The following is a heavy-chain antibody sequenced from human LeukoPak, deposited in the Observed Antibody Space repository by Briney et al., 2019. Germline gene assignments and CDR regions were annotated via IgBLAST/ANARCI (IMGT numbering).Heavy chain of an antibody. CDR3: ARELPFDY. D-gene: IGHD2-15*01. Sequence: ETLSLTCTVSGGSISSYYWSWIRQPVGKGLEWVSVIYSGGSTYYADSVKGRFTISRDNAKNTLYLQMNSLRAEDTAVYYCARELPFDYWGQGTLVTVSS. CDR2: IYSGGST. J-gene: IGHJ4*02. CDR1: GGSISSYY. V-gene: IGHV3-53*01.